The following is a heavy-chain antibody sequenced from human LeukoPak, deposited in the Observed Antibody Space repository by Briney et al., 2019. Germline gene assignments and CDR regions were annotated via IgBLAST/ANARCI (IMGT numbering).Heavy chain of an antibody. J-gene: IGHJ4*02. D-gene: IGHD6-13*01. CDR3: ARVSRVAYSSSWYLDY. CDR2: IFRRNSYI. Sequence: GRSLRLSCAASGFTFNDYSMNWVRQAPGKGLEWVSSIFRRNSYIYYSDSVKGRFTISRDDAKNSLYLQMNSLRADDTAMYYCARVSRVAYSSSWYLDYWGQGTLVTVSS. CDR1: GFTFNDYS. V-gene: IGHV3-21*06.